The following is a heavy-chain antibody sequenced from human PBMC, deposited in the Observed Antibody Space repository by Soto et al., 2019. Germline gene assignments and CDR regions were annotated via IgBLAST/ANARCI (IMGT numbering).Heavy chain of an antibody. V-gene: IGHV5-51*01. D-gene: IGHD6-13*01. CDR2: IYPGDHET. CDR1: GYTFSNFW. CDR3: ARSPRSSPYFDY. Sequence: GESLKISCQSSGYTFSNFWIGWVRQLPGKGLEWMGIIYPGDHETRYSPSFHGKVTISADRSINTAYLQWNSLEASDTAFYFCARSPRSSPYFDYWGQEGLVTASS. J-gene: IGHJ4*02.